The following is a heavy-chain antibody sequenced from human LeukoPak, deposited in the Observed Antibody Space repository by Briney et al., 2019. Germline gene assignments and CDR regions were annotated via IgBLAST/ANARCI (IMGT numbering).Heavy chain of an antibody. CDR1: GFTFRSHC. CDR2: INQVGNEK. J-gene: IGHJ3*02. D-gene: IGHD7-27*01. V-gene: IGHV3-7*01. Sequence: GGSLRLSCAASGFTFRSHCMSWVRQAPGKGLEWVANINQVGNEKYYVDSVKGRFTISRDNAENSLYLQMNSLRVEDTAVYYCVRVKEGWGYDAFDIWGQGTMVTVSS. CDR3: VRVKEGWGYDAFDI.